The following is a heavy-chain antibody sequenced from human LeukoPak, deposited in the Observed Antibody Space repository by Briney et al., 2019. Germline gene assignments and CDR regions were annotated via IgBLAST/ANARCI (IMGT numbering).Heavy chain of an antibody. Sequence: GGSLRLSCAASGFTFRDYYMSWIRQAPGKGLEWISYISNGGSTIYYADSVKGRVTISRDNTRNSLYLQMNSLRAEDTAVYYCAREGRNSGYDFFDFWGQGTLVTVSS. CDR1: GFTFRDYY. CDR2: ISNGGSTI. V-gene: IGHV3-11*01. D-gene: IGHD5-12*01. CDR3: AREGRNSGYDFFDF. J-gene: IGHJ4*02.